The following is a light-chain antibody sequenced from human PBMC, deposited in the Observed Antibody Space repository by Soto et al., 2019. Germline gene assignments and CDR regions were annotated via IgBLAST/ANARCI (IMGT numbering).Light chain of an antibody. V-gene: IGKV1-17*01. CDR3: PQPNSFPLT. CDR1: QGIRHD. CDR2: AAS. J-gene: IGKJ4*01. Sequence: THSPFALSASGRTRVALTGRASQGIRHDLGWYQQKPGKAPKRLIYAASSPQSGVPSRFSGSGSGTEFTLTISSLQPEDFAPYYCPQPNSFPLTFCGGTKLDIK.